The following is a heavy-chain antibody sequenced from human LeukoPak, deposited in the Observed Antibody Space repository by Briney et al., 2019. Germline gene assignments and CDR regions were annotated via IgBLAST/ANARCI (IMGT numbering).Heavy chain of an antibody. V-gene: IGHV4-39*01. CDR2: FYYGGST. CDR3: ARHDFYDSSGYST. D-gene: IGHD3-22*01. Sequence: GSLRLSCAASGFTFSSNVMSWVRQPPGKGLEWIASFYYGGSTYYNPSLKSRVTISVDTSKNQFSLKLSSVTAADTAVYYCARHDFYDSSGYSTWGRGTLVAVSS. J-gene: IGHJ5*02. CDR1: GFTFSSNV.